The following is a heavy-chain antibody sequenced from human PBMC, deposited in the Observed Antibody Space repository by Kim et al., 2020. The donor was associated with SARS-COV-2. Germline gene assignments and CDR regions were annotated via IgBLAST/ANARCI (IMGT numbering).Heavy chain of an antibody. J-gene: IGHJ4*02. D-gene: IGHD3-16*01. V-gene: IGHV3-23*01. CDR3: AKENMKDY. CDR2: GGST. Sequence: GGSTYYADSVKGRFTISRDNSKNTLYLQMNSLRAEDTAVYYCAKENMKDYWGQGTLVTVSS.